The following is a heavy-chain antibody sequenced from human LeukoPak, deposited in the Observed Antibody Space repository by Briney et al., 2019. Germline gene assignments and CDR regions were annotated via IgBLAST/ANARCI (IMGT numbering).Heavy chain of an antibody. V-gene: IGHV3-7*01. CDR2: IKQDGSEI. J-gene: IGHJ4*02. CDR3: ATLRFLES. D-gene: IGHD5-12*01. Sequence: PGGSLRLSCAASGFTFRNYWMTWVRQAPGKGLQWVANIKQDGSEIYYVDSVKGRFTISRDNAKNSLYLQMNSLGAEDTAVYYCATLRFLESWGQGTLVTVSS. CDR1: GFTFRNYW.